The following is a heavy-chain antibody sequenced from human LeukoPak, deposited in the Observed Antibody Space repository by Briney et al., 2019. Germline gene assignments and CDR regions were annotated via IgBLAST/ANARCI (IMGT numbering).Heavy chain of an antibody. J-gene: IGHJ4*02. CDR3: ARGKLWFPYYFDY. CDR2: IYSGGST. V-gene: IGHV3-66*02. D-gene: IGHD5-18*01. CDR1: GFTVSSNY. Sequence: GGSLRLSCAASGFTVSSNYMSWVRQAPGKGLEWVSVIYSGGSTYYADSVKGRFTISRDNSKNTLYPQMNSLRAEDTAVYYCARGKLWFPYYFDYWGQGTLVTVSS.